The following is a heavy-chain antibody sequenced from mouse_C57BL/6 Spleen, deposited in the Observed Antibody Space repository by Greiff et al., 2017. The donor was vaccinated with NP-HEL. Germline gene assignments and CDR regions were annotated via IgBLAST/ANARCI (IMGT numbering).Heavy chain of an antibody. Sequence: VQLQQSGPELVKPGASVKIPCKASGYTFTDYNMDWVKQSHGKSLEWIGDINPNNGGTIYNQKFKGKATLTVDKSSSTAYMELRSLTSEDTAVYYCARRGTTVVAYYYAMDYWGQGTSVTVSS. J-gene: IGHJ4*01. V-gene: IGHV1-18*01. D-gene: IGHD1-1*01. CDR3: ARRGTTVVAYYYAMDY. CDR1: GYTFTDYN. CDR2: INPNNGGT.